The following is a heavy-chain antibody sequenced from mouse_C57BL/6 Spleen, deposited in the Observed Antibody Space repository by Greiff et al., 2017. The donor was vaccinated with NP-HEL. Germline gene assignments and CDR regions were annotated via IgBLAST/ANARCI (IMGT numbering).Heavy chain of an antibody. V-gene: IGHV3-6*01. J-gene: IGHJ2*01. CDR1: GYSITSGYY. D-gene: IGHD1-1*01. CDR3: AREGYYGSSYGY. Sequence: EVKVEESGPGLVKPSQSLSLTCSVTGYSITSGYYWNWIRQFPGNKLEWMGYISYDGSNNYNPSLKNRISITRDTSKNQFFLKLNSVTTEDTATYYCAREGYYGSSYGYWGQGTTLTVSS. CDR2: ISYDGSN.